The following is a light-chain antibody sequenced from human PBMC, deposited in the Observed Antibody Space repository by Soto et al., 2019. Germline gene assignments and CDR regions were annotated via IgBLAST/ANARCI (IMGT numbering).Light chain of an antibody. CDR3: SSYTNTNTYV. J-gene: IGLJ1*01. V-gene: IGLV2-14*01. CDR1: SSDVGSYNY. Sequence: QSVLTQPASVSGSPGQSITISCTGTSSDVGSYNYVSWYQQHPGKAPKLMIYEVINRSSGVSNRFSGSKSGNTASLTISGLQAEDEADYHCSSYTNTNTYVFGTGTKVTVL. CDR2: EVI.